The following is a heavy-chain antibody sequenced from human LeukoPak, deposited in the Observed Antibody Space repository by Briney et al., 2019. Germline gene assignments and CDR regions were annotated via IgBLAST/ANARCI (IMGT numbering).Heavy chain of an antibody. Sequence: GASVKVSCKASGYTFTSYYMHLVRQAPGQGLEWMGIINPSGGSTSYAQKFQGRVTMTRDMATSTDYMELSSLRSEDTDVYSYERDNSVEDTAWWFDPWGQGTLVTVSS. J-gene: IGHJ5*02. CDR2: INPSGGST. D-gene: IGHD4-23*01. CDR1: GYTFTSYY. CDR3: ERDNSVEDTAWWFDP. V-gene: IGHV1-46*01.